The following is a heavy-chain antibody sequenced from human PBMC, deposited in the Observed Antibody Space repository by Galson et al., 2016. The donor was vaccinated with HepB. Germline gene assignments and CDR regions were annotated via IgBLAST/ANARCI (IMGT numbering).Heavy chain of an antibody. J-gene: IGHJ5*02. V-gene: IGHV1-69*13. CDR1: GGTFNNYA. Sequence: SVKVSCKASGGTFNNYAISWVRQAPGQGLEWMGGIIPLFGTTNYAQKFQDRVTITADGSTTTVYMELSSLRSEDTAVYYCARDDYGDYGGYNWFDPWGQGTLVTISS. CDR3: ARDDYGDYGGYNWFDP. D-gene: IGHD4-17*01. CDR2: IIPLFGTT.